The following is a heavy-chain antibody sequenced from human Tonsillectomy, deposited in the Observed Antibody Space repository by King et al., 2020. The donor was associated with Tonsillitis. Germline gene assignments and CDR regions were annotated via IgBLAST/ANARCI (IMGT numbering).Heavy chain of an antibody. Sequence: VQLVESGGGLIQPGGSLRLSCAASGFTVSSTYMNWVRQAPGKGLEWVSFIWRGGELFYADSGKGRFSIPRDTSKNIFYLQMNSLRAEDTAVYYCASSYSGYDSGHQWGQGTLVTVSS. D-gene: IGHD5-12*01. V-gene: IGHV3-53*01. CDR1: GFTVSSTY. CDR2: IWRGGEL. CDR3: ASSYSGYDSGHQ. J-gene: IGHJ4*02.